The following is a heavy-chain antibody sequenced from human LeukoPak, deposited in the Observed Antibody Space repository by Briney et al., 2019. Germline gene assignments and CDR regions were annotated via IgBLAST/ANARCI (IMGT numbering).Heavy chain of an antibody. CDR1: GYTLTELS. J-gene: IGHJ2*01. CDR3: ATDPPTLWARPTHTPKDWYLDL. V-gene: IGHV1-24*01. Sequence: ASVKVSCKVSGYTLTELSMHWVRQVPGKGLEWMGRFDPEDGETIYAQKFQGRVTMTEDTSTDTAYMELSSLRSEDTAVYYCATDPPTLWARPTHTPKDWYLDLWGRGTLVTVSS. D-gene: IGHD2/OR15-2a*01. CDR2: FDPEDGET.